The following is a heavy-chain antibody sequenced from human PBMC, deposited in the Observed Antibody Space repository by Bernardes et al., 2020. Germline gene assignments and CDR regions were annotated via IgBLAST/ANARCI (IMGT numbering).Heavy chain of an antibody. CDR2: INPNSGGT. CDR1: GYTFTGYY. V-gene: IGHV1-2*06. J-gene: IGHJ2*01. CDR3: ARDLYVVVAAIGDRRRSPGGL. D-gene: IGHD2-15*01. Sequence: ASVKVSCKASGYTFTGYYMHWVRQAPGQGLEWMGRINPNSGGTNYAQKFQGRVTMTRDTSISTAYMELSRLRSDDTAVYYCARDLYVVVAAIGDRRRSPGGLWGRGTLVTVSS.